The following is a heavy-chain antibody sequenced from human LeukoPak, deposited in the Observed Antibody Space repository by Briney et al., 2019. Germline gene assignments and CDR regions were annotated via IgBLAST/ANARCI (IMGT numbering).Heavy chain of an antibody. Sequence: ASVKVSCKASGYTFTSYGISWVRQAPGQGLEWMGWISAYNGNTNYAQKLQGRVTMTTDTSTSTAYMELRSLRSDDTAVYYCARETLIRGVTHWFDPWGQGTLVTVSS. CDR2: ISAYNGNT. J-gene: IGHJ5*02. D-gene: IGHD3-10*01. CDR1: GYTFTSYG. V-gene: IGHV1-18*01. CDR3: ARETLIRGVTHWFDP.